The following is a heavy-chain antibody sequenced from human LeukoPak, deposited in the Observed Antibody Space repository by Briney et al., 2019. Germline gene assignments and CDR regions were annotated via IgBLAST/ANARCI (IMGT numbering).Heavy chain of an antibody. CDR3: AGVPTFSRGWAPFDY. CDR2: IIPIFGTA. D-gene: IGHD6-19*01. J-gene: IGHJ4*02. CDR1: GGTFSSYA. V-gene: IGHV1-69*05. Sequence: SVKVSCKASGGTFSSYAISWVRQAPGQGLEWMGRIIPIFGTANYAQKFQGRDTITTDESTSTAYMELSSLRSEDTAVYYCAGVPTFSRGWAPFDYWGQGTLVTVSS.